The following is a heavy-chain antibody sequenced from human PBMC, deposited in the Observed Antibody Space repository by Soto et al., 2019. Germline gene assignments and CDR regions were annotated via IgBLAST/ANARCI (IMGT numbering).Heavy chain of an antibody. J-gene: IGHJ4*02. CDR1: GYSLSGYY. V-gene: IGHV1-2*02. CDR2: INPNSGGT. CDR3: AREGVEMALDY. D-gene: IGHD2-15*01. Sequence: GASVKVSCKASGYSLSGYYLHWVRQAPGQGPEWMGWINPNSGGTKYVQKFQGRVTMTRDTSISTVYLELNSLRAEDTAVYYCAREGVEMALDYWGQGTLVTASS.